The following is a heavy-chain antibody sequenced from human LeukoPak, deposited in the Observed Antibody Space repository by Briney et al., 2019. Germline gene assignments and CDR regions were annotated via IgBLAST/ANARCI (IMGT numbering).Heavy chain of an antibody. CDR2: INPNSGGT. D-gene: IGHD3-10*01. CDR3: ARGGKWFGEFQNDDY. V-gene: IGHV1-2*04. CDR1: GYTFTGYY. Sequence: ASVKVSCKASGYTFTGYYMHWVRQAPGQGLEWMGWINPNSGGTNYAQKFQGWVTMTRNTSISTAYMELSSLRSEDTAVYYCARGGKWFGEFQNDDYWGQGTLVTVSS. J-gene: IGHJ4*02.